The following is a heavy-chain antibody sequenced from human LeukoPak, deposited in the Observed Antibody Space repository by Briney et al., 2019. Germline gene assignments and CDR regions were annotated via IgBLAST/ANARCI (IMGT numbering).Heavy chain of an antibody. CDR2: FDPEDGET. CDR1: GYTLTELS. Sequence: ASVKVSCKVSGYTLTELSMHWVRQAPGKGLEWMGGFDPEDGETIYAQKFQGRVTMTEDTSTDTAYMELSSLRSEDTAVYYCATQDPQGYSSSWYGRDYWGQGTLVTVSS. J-gene: IGHJ4*02. CDR3: ATQDPQGYSSSWYGRDY. V-gene: IGHV1-24*01. D-gene: IGHD6-13*01.